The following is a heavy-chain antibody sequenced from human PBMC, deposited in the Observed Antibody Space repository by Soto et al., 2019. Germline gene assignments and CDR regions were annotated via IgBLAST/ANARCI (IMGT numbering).Heavy chain of an antibody. V-gene: IGHV1-69*01. CDR1: GG. Sequence: QVQLVQSGAEVKKPGSSVRVSCKASGGINWVRQAPGHGLEWMGGFMPLFGTADYAQRFQGRVTITADELTTTCYIELRSRRSEDTAVYYCAKRAYCGGDCFAFDVWGQGTSVTVSS. CDR3: AKRAYCGGDCFAFDV. J-gene: IGHJ3*01. CDR2: FMPLFGTA. D-gene: IGHD2-21*02.